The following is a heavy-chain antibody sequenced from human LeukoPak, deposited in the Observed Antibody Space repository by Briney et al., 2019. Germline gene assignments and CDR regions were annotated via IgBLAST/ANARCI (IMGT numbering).Heavy chain of an antibody. J-gene: IGHJ6*03. Sequence: SETLSLTCTVSGGSISSSSYYWGWIRQPPGKGLEWIGSIYYSGSTYYNPSLKSRVTISVDTSKNQFSLKLSSVTAADTAVYYCARGRYYDSSGYFYYMDVWGKGTTVTVSS. CDR3: ARGRYYDSSGYFYYMDV. D-gene: IGHD3-22*01. CDR2: IYYSGST. V-gene: IGHV4-39*07. CDR1: GGSISSSSYY.